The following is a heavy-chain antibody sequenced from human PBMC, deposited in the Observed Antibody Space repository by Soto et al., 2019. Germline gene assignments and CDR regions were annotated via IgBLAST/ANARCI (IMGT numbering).Heavy chain of an antibody. J-gene: IGHJ4*02. CDR3: ARAQGSGFLAS. CDR2: FYYTGST. CDR1: GGSVSSGNYY. D-gene: IGHD3-10*01. Sequence: TLSLTCNVSGGSVSSGNYYWSWIRQPPGKGLEWIGYFYYTGSTNYNPSLKSRVTISVDTSKNQFSLKLSSVTAADTAVYYCARAQGSGFLASWGQGTLVTVSS. V-gene: IGHV4-30-4*08.